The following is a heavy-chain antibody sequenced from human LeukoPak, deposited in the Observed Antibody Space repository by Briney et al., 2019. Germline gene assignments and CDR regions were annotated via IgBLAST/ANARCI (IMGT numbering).Heavy chain of an antibody. V-gene: IGHV3-30*03. CDR1: GFTFSSYG. J-gene: IGHJ4*02. CDR3: ARDPGIAVAGTNFDY. CDR2: ISYDGSNK. Sequence: GGSLRLSCAASGFTFSSYGMHWVRQAPGKGLEWVAVISYDGSNKYYADSVKGRFTISRDNSKNSLYLQMNSLRAEDTAVYYCARDPGIAVAGTNFDYWGQGTLVTVSS. D-gene: IGHD6-19*01.